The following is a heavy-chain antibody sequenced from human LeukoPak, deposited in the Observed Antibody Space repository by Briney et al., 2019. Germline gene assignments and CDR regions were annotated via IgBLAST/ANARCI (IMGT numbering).Heavy chain of an antibody. D-gene: IGHD3-10*01. V-gene: IGHV1-18*01. CDR2: ISAYNGNT. J-gene: IGHJ4*02. Sequence: ASVKVSCKASGYTFTSYGISWVRQAPGQGLEWMGWISAYNGNTNYAQKLQGRVTMTEDTSTDTAYMELSSLRSEDTAVYYCATDLGITPYWGQGTLVTVSS. CDR3: ATDLGITPY. CDR1: GYTFTSYG.